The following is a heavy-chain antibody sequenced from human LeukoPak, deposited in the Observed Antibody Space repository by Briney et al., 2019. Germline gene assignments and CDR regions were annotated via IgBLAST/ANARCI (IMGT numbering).Heavy chain of an antibody. CDR2: ISWNSVNI. CDR1: GFTFDDYA. CDR3: ARTMTTVTLFAY. D-gene: IGHD4-17*01. J-gene: IGHJ4*02. V-gene: IGHV3-9*01. Sequence: PGGSLRLSCAASGFTFDDYAMHWVRQAPGKGLEWVSGISWNSVNIVYADSVKGRFTISRDNAKNSLYLQMNSLRAEDTAVYYCARTMTTVTLFAYWGQGTLVTVSS.